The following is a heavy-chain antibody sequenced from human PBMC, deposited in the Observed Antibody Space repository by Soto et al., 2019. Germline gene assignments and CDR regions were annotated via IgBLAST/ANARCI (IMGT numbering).Heavy chain of an antibody. CDR3: ATSYGSGYRAFDY. CDR1: CPPFNFHF. Sequence: KVFSKSSCPPFNFHFFKLGRQAPGLGLEWMGRVNPIVSMSNYAQRFQGRVTMTADKSTSTAYMELSGLRSEDTAIYYCATSYGSGYRAFDYWGQGALVTVSS. J-gene: IGHJ4*02. V-gene: IGHV1-69*02. D-gene: IGHD3-10*01. CDR2: VNPIVSMS.